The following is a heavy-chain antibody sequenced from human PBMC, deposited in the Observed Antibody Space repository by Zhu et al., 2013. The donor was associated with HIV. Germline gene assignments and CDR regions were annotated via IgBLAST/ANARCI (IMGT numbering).Heavy chain of an antibody. CDR2: INSDSGGT. CDR1: GYTFIGYY. D-gene: IGHD1-26*01. J-gene: IGHJ5*02. Sequence: QVQLVQSGAEVKKPGASVKVSCKASGYTFIGYYIHWVRQAPGQGLEWMGWINSDSGGTNYAQKFQGRVTMTRDTPISTAYMELSRLRSDDTAVYYCARDRAERQWGDNWFDPWGQGTLVTVSS. V-gene: IGHV1-2*02. CDR3: ARDRAERQWGDNWFDP.